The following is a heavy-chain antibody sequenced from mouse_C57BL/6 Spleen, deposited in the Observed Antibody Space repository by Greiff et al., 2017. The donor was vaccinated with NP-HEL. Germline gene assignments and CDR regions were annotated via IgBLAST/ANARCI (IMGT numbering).Heavy chain of an antibody. D-gene: IGHD2-2*01. CDR1: GYTFTSYW. CDR3: ARYGYDGFDY. J-gene: IGHJ2*01. Sequence: VQLQQPGAELVRPGSSVKLSCKASGYTFTSYWMDWVKQRPGQGLEWIGNIYPSDSETHYNQKFKDKATLTVDKSSSTAYMQLSSLTSEDSAVYYCARYGYDGFDYWGQGTTLTVSS. CDR2: IYPSDSET. V-gene: IGHV1-61*01.